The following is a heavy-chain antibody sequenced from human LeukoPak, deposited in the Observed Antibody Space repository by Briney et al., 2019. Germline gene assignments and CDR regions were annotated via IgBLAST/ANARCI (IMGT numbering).Heavy chain of an antibody. J-gene: IGHJ4*02. CDR3: ARHPDYCSSTSCYLFDY. CDR2: ISSSSSTI. Sequence: GGSLRLSCAASGFTFSSYSMNWVRQAPGKGLEWVSYISSSSSTIYYADSVKGRFTISRDNAKNSLYLQMNSLRAEDTAVYYCARHPDYCSSTSCYLFDYWGQGTLVTVS. V-gene: IGHV3-48*01. D-gene: IGHD2-2*01. CDR1: GFTFSSYS.